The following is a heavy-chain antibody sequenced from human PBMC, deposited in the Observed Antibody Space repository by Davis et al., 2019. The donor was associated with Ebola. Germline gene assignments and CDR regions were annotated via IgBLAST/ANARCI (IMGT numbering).Heavy chain of an antibody. Sequence: GESLKISCAASAFTFSNYWMYWVRQAPGEGLMCVSRINSDGTFTTYADSVKGRFTISRDNAKNTLYLQMNSLRAEDTAVYYCAKDNYPYYDILTGCFDYWGQGTLVTVSS. D-gene: IGHD3-9*01. CDR3: AKDNYPYYDILTGCFDY. CDR2: INSDGTFT. CDR1: AFTFSNYW. V-gene: IGHV3-74*01. J-gene: IGHJ4*02.